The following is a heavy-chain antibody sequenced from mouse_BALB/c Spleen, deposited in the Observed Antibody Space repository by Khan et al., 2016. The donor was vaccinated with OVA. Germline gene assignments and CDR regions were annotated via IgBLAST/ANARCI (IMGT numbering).Heavy chain of an antibody. V-gene: IGHV3-1*02. CDR2: IHYSGST. CDR3: ARSGTTVVAYWYFDV. Sequence: EVQLVESGPELVKPSQSLSLTCTVTGYSITSGYSWHWIRQFPGNKLEWMDYIHYSGSTSYNPTLKSRISITRDPSKNQFLLQLNSVPTEDTATYYCARSGTTVVAYWYFDVWGAGTTVTVSS. CDR1: GYSITSGYS. J-gene: IGHJ1*01. D-gene: IGHD1-1*01.